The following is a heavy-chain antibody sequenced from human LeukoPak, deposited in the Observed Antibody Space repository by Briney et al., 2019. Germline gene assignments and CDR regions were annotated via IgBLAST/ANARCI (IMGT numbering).Heavy chain of an antibody. V-gene: IGHV3-23*01. D-gene: IGHD2-15*01. CDR1: GFTFSSSP. J-gene: IGHJ6*02. CDR3: ARGGTPLDYGMDV. Sequence: GGSLRLSCAASGFTFSSSPMSWVRQAPGKGLDWVSSISADGPTYYADSVKGRFTISRDNSKNTLYLQMNSLRGEDTAVYYCARGGTPLDYGMDVWGQGTTVTVSS. CDR2: ISADGPT.